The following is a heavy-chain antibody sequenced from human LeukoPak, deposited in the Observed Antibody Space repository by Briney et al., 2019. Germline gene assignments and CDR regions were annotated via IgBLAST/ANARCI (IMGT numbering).Heavy chain of an antibody. J-gene: IGHJ4*02. CDR1: GGSFSGYY. CDR3: ARSGLAPPYLVDY. V-gene: IGHV4-34*01. CDR2: INHSGST. D-gene: IGHD2-2*02. Sequence: SETLSLTCAVYGGSFSGYYWSWIRQPPGKGLEWIGEINHSGSTNYNPSLKSRVTISVDTSKNQFSLKLGSVTAADTAVYYCARSGLAPPYLVDYWGQGTLVTVSS.